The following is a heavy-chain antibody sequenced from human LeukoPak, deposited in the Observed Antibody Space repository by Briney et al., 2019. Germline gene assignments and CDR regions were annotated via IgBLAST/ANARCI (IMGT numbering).Heavy chain of an antibody. D-gene: IGHD1-7*01. J-gene: IGHJ5*02. CDR1: GYTLTELS. CDR3: AREGEAGTTGNWFDP. V-gene: IGHV1-24*01. CDR2: FDPEDGET. Sequence: ASVKVSCKVSGYTLTELSMHWVRQAPGKGLEWMGGFDPEDGETIYAQKFQGRVTVTRNTSISTAYMELSSLRSEDTAVYYCAREGEAGTTGNWFDPWGQGTLVTVSS.